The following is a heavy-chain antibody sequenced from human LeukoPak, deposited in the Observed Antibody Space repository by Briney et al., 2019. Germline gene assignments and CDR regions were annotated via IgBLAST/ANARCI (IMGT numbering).Heavy chain of an antibody. J-gene: IGHJ5*02. V-gene: IGHV1-8*01. Sequence: ASVKVSCKASGYTFTSYDINWVRQATGQGLEWMGWMNPNSGNTGYAQKFQGRVTMTRNTSISTAYMELSSLRSEDTAVYYCARGRREPLGGEWFDPWGQGTLVTVSS. CDR3: ARGRREPLGGEWFDP. D-gene: IGHD3-10*01. CDR1: GYTFTSYD. CDR2: MNPNSGNT.